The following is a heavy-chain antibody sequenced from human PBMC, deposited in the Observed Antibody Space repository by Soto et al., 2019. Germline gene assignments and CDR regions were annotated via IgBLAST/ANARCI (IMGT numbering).Heavy chain of an antibody. J-gene: IGHJ5*02. D-gene: IGHD6-13*01. CDR2: ISYDGSNK. V-gene: IGHV3-30*18. Sequence: GGSLRLSCAASGFTFSSYGMHWVRQAPGKGLEWVAVISYDGSNKYYADSVKGRFTISRDNSKNTLYLQMNSLRAEDTAVYYCAKDPHSCSWCLSVSWLRPRGQGTLVTVSS. CDR3: AKDPHSCSWCLSVSWLRP. CDR1: GFTFSSYG.